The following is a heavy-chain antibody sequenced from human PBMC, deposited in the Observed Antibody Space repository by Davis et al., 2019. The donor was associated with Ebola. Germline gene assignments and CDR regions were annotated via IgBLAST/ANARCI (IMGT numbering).Heavy chain of an antibody. CDR2: IYYSGST. V-gene: IGHV4-59*01. D-gene: IGHD4-17*01. Sequence: MPSETLSLTCTVSGGSISSYYWSWIRQPPGKGLEWIGYIYYSGSTNHNPSLKSRVTISVDTSKNQFSLKVSSVTAAETAVYYCARRGYGDYASAFDIWGQGTMVTVSS. J-gene: IGHJ3*02. CDR1: GGSISSYY. CDR3: ARRGYGDYASAFDI.